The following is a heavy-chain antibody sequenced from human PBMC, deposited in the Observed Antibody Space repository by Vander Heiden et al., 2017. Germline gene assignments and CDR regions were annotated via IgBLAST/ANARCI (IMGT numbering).Heavy chain of an antibody. V-gene: IGHV3-23*01. D-gene: IGHD5-18*01. CDR2: ISGSGGST. CDR1: AFTFRSYA. CDR3: AKDQVQLWLPDDY. Sequence: EVQLSESGRGSVQLGGSLSPSCAASAFTFRSYAIRWLRQAPGKGLEVVSAISGSGGSTYYADSVKGRFTISRDNSKNTLYLQMNSLRAEDTAVYYCAKDQVQLWLPDDYWGQGTLVTVSS. J-gene: IGHJ4*02.